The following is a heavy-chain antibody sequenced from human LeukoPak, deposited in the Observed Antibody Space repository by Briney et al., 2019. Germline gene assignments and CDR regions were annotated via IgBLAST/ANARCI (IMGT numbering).Heavy chain of an antibody. Sequence: ASVKVSCKASGYTFTSYYMHWVRQAPGQGLEWMGIINPSGGSTSYAQKFQGRVTMTRGTSTSTVHMELSSLRSEDTAVYYCATRGSYYPFDYWGQGTLVTVSS. CDR1: GYTFTSYY. D-gene: IGHD1-26*01. CDR2: INPSGGST. CDR3: ATRGSYYPFDY. J-gene: IGHJ4*02. V-gene: IGHV1-46*01.